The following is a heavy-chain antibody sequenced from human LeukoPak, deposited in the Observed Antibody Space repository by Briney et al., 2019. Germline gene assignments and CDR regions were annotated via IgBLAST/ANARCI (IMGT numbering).Heavy chain of an antibody. CDR2: ISTSTSNN. CDR3: ARALWEKRSSAYFDY. J-gene: IGHJ4*02. D-gene: IGHD1-26*01. Sequence: VTLTLSCAASGFSFSSYDMHWVRQTPGKGLEWVSSISTSTSNNYYAYPVSGRITIDRANGKHSLYLERNRPKAEATAYYSFARALWEKRSSAYFDYWGQGTLVTVSS. CDR1: GFSFSSYD. V-gene: IGHV3-21*01.